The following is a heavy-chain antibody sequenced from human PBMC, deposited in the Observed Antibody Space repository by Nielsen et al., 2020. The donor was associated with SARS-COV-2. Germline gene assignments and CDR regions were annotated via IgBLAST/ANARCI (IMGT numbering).Heavy chain of an antibody. V-gene: IGHV3-23*01. Sequence: GGSLRLSCAASGFTFSNTAMNWVRQAPGKGLEWVSGITSGSGSRTYYGDSVKGRFTISRDNAQNTLYLQMSSLRAEDTAVYYCAKRSGYTSGWYGDYWGQGTLVTVSS. CDR1: GFTFSNTA. D-gene: IGHD6-19*01. CDR3: AKRSGYTSGWYGDY. CDR2: ITSGSGSRT. J-gene: IGHJ4*02.